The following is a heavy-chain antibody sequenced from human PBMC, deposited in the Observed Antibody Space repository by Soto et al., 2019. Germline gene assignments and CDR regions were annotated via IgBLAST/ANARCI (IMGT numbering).Heavy chain of an antibody. J-gene: IGHJ4*02. D-gene: IGHD2-15*01. Sequence: EVQLLESGGGLVQPGGSLRLSCAASGFVFSNYAMFWFRQAPGRGLEWVSSISSSSSYIYYADSVKGRFTISRDNAKNSLYLQMNSLRAEDTAVYYCAGWYSGYWGQGTLVTVSS. CDR1: GFVFSNYA. CDR2: ISSSSSYI. CDR3: AGWYSGY. V-gene: IGHV3-21*01.